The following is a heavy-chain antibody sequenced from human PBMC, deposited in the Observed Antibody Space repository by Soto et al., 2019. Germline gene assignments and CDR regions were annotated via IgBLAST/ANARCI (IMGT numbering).Heavy chain of an antibody. D-gene: IGHD3-10*02. CDR3: GRRISVLPIDY. Sequence: PSETLSLTCAVYGESFRGFYWSWIRQVQGKGLEYIGEIDHTGNTDYNPSLKSRVTMSVDTSKNQFSLKMNSVTAADTAVYFCGRRISVLPIDYWGQGTLVTVSS. CDR2: IDHTGNT. CDR1: GESFRGFY. J-gene: IGHJ4*02. V-gene: IGHV4-34*01.